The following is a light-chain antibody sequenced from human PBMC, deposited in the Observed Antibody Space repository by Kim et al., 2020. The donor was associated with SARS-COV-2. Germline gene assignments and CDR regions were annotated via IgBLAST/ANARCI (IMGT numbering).Light chain of an antibody. Sequence: QSVLTQPPSASGTPGQRVTISCSGSSSNIGINYVYWYQQLPGTAPKLLIYRNNERPSGVPDRISGSKSGTSASLAISGLRSEDEADYSCAAWDDSLSGRVFGGGTQLTVL. CDR1: SSNIGINY. V-gene: IGLV1-47*01. CDR2: RNN. CDR3: AAWDDSLSGRV. J-gene: IGLJ3*02.